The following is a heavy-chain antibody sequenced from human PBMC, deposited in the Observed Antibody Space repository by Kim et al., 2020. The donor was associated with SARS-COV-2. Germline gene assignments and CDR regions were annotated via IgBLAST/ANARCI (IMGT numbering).Heavy chain of an antibody. CDR3: AKDVLDCTGGSCYRYNYDHGMDV. CDR2: ISGYGGSK. CDR1: GITFGTYA. Sequence: GGSLRLSCATSGITFGTYAMTWVRQRPGKGLEWVAGISGYGGSKYYADSVKGRFTVSRDISQNTVYLQMDSLRAEDTALYFCAKDVLDCTGGSCYRYNYDHGMDVWGQGTTVTVS. J-gene: IGHJ6*02. V-gene: IGHV3-23*01. D-gene: IGHD5-12*01.